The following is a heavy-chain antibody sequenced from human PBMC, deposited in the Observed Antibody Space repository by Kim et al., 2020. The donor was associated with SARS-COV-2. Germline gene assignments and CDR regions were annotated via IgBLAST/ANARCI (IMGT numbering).Heavy chain of an antibody. Sequence: GGSLRLSCAASGFTFDDYAMHWVRQAPGKGLEWVSLISGDGGSTYYADSVKGRFTISRDNSKNSLYLQMNSLRTEDTALYYCAKPQPYYYGSGSYYTLDYFFDYWGQGTLVTVSS. CDR2: ISGDGGST. J-gene: IGHJ4*02. CDR3: AKPQPYYYGSGSYYTLDYFFDY. CDR1: GFTFDDYA. D-gene: IGHD3-10*01. V-gene: IGHV3-43*02.